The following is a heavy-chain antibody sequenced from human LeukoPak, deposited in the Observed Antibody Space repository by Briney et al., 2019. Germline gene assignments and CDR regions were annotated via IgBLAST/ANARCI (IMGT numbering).Heavy chain of an antibody. CDR2: INPNSGGT. CDR3: AREDSTMLSFDI. Sequence: GASVKGSCKASGYTFTGYYMHWVRQAPGQGLEWMGWINPNSGGTNYAQKFQGRITMTRDTSISTAYMELSRLRSDDTAVYYCAREDSTMLSFDIWGQGTMVTVSS. CDR1: GYTFTGYY. V-gene: IGHV1-2*02. J-gene: IGHJ3*02. D-gene: IGHD2-21*01.